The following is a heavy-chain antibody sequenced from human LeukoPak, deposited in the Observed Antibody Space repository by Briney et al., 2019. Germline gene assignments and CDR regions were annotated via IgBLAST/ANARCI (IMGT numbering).Heavy chain of an antibody. CDR2: IYNSRDT. J-gene: IGHJ4*02. CDR3: ARKGPIAATGPDY. Sequence: SETLSLTCTVSGGSISSYYWSWIRQPPGKGLEWLGYIYNSRDTNYNPSLKSRVTFSADTSKNQFSLKLSSVTAADTAVHYCARKGPIAATGPDYWGQGTLVTVSS. V-gene: IGHV4-59*01. CDR1: GGSISSYY. D-gene: IGHD6-13*01.